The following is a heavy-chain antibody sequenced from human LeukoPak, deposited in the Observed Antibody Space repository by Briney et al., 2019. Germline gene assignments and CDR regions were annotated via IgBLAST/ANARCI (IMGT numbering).Heavy chain of an antibody. CDR1: GYTFTSYY. J-gene: IGHJ4*02. Sequence: ASVKVSCKASGYTFTSYYMHWVRQAPGQGLEWMGWMNPNSGGTNYAQKFQGWVTMTRDTSISTAYMELSRLRSDDTAVYYCARGRLITFGGVIVAYYFDYWGQGTLVTVSS. V-gene: IGHV1-2*04. CDR3: ARGRLITFGGVIVAYYFDY. CDR2: MNPNSGGT. D-gene: IGHD3-16*02.